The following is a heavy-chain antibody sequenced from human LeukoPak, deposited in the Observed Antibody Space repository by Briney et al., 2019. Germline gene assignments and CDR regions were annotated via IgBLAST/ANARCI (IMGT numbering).Heavy chain of an antibody. Sequence: GASVKVSCKASGYTFTSYDINWVRQATGQGLEWMGWMNPNSGNTGYAQKFQGRVTMTRNTSISTAYMGLSSLRSEDTAVYYCARREGSYYGWSYYFDYWGQGTLVTVSS. CDR2: MNPNSGNT. V-gene: IGHV1-8*01. J-gene: IGHJ4*02. CDR3: ARREGSYYGWSYYFDY. CDR1: GYTFTSYD. D-gene: IGHD1-26*01.